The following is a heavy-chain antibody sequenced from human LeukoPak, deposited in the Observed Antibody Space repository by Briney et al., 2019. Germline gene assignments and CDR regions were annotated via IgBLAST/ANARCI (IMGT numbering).Heavy chain of an antibody. CDR1: GFTFSSYS. Sequence: PGGSLRLSCAASGFTFSSYSMNWVRQAPGKGLEWVSSISSSSSYIYYADSVKGRFTISRDNAKNSLYLQMNSLRAEDTAVYYCARDKGESGFWSGYFEPYNVGMDVWGQGTTVTVSS. J-gene: IGHJ6*02. V-gene: IGHV3-21*01. CDR2: ISSSSSYI. D-gene: IGHD3-3*01. CDR3: ARDKGESGFWSGYFEPYNVGMDV.